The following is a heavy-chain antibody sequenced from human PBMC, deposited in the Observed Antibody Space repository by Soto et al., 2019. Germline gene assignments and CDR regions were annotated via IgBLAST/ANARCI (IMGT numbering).Heavy chain of an antibody. J-gene: IGHJ6*02. CDR2: IYSGGST. V-gene: IGHV3-53*01. D-gene: IGHD6-13*01. Sequence: PGGSLRLSCAASGFTVSSNYMSWVRLAPGKGLEWVSVIYSGGSTYYADSVKGRFTISRDNSKNTLYLQMNSLRAEDTAVYYCARDPGIAAAGTYYYYGMDVWGQGTTVTVSS. CDR1: GFTVSSNY. CDR3: ARDPGIAAAGTYYYYGMDV.